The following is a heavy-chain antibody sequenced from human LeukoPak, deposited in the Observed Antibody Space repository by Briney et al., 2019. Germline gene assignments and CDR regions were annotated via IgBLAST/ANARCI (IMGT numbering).Heavy chain of an antibody. D-gene: IGHD1-1*01. CDR3: VKVGTTGTNNWFDS. Sequence: SGGSLRLSCAASGFTFTTYAMNWVRQAPGKGLXXXSFVSDSGDITXXXXSXXXXFTISXDNSINTLWLQMSSLRAEDTAVYYCVKVGTTGTNNWFDSWGQGTLVTVSS. CDR2: VSDSGDIT. V-gene: IGHV3-23*01. CDR1: GFTFTTYA. J-gene: IGHJ5*01.